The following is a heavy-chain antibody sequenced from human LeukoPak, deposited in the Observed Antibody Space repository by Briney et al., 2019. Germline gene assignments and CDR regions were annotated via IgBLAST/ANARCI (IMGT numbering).Heavy chain of an antibody. Sequence: PGGSLRLSCAASGFTFSDYYMSWIRQAPGKGLEWVSYISSSGSTIYYADSVKGRFTISRDNAKNSLYLQMNSLRAEDTAVYYCARASSSSWTGVNWFDPWGQGTLVTVSS. V-gene: IGHV3-11*01. CDR1: GFTFSDYY. D-gene: IGHD6-13*01. CDR3: ARASSSSWTGVNWFDP. CDR2: ISSSGSTI. J-gene: IGHJ5*02.